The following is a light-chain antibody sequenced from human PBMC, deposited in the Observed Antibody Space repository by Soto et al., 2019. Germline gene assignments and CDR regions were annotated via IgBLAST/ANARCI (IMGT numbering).Light chain of an antibody. Sequence: DIQITQSPSSLSASVGDRVTITCRASQSISSYLNWYQQKPGTAPKFLIYDASTLESGVPSRFSGSGSGTEFTLTISSLQADDFATYFCQQYDDYPLTFGGGTKVDIK. CDR2: DAS. CDR3: QQYDDYPLT. V-gene: IGKV1-5*01. J-gene: IGKJ4*01. CDR1: QSISSY.